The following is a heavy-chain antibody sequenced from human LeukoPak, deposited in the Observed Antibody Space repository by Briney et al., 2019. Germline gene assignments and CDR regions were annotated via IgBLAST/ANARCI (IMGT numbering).Heavy chain of an antibody. J-gene: IGHJ4*02. D-gene: IGHD2-15*01. CDR1: GFTFSSYA. V-gene: IGHV3-23*01. CDR2: ISGSSGST. Sequence: GGSLRLSCAASGFTFSSYAMSWVRQAPGKGLGWVSLISGSSGSTFYTDSVKGRCTVSRDNSKNTLYLQTNSLRADDPAVYFCPKKGAPLLRPYYFDYWGQGTLVTVSP. CDR3: PKKGAPLLRPYYFDY.